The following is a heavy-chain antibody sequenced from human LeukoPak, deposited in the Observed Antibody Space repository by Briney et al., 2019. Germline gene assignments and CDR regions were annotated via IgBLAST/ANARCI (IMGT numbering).Heavy chain of an antibody. CDR2: IYRGGST. Sequence: PGGALILSCTASGFHERRNSMGWARQGPGGGLEWVSVIYRGGSTNDADAVKGRLTISRDNTKNTVYLPMNNLRAEDTAVYYCARAETAAGSYWGQGTLVTVSS. CDR1: GFHERRNS. CDR3: ARAETAAGSY. D-gene: IGHD6-13*01. J-gene: IGHJ4*02. V-gene: IGHV3-53*01.